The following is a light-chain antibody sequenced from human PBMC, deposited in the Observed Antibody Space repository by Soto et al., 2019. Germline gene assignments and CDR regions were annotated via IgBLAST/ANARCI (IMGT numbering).Light chain of an antibody. J-gene: IGKJ1*01. Sequence: DIHMTHAPSSLSASVGDRVTITCRASQSISSYLNWYQQKPGKAPKLLIYAASSLQSGVPSRFSGSGSGTDFTLTISSLQPEDFATYYCQQSYSTPLWTFGPGTKVDIK. CDR2: AAS. CDR3: QQSYSTPLWT. V-gene: IGKV1-39*01. CDR1: QSISSY.